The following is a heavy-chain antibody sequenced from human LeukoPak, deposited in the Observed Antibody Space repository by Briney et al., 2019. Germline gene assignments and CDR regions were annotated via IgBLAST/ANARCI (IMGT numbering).Heavy chain of an antibody. CDR1: GFTFSTYW. D-gene: IGHD1-14*01. CDR3: ARDGVSTVDFDF. CDR2: INYDGTDT. Sequence: GESLKISCAASGFTFSTYWMHWVRQAPGKGPVWVSRINYDGTDTVYADSVKGRFTISRDNAKNTLYLQMNSLRAEDTAVYYCARDGVSTVDFDFWGLGTLVTVSS. J-gene: IGHJ4*02. V-gene: IGHV3-74*01.